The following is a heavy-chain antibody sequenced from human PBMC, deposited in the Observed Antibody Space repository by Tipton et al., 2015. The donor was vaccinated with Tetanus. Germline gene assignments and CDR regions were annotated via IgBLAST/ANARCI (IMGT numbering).Heavy chain of an antibody. CDR2: IPFDGRNE. Sequence: SLRLSCAASGFTFSSYNMNWVRQAPGKGLEWVAVIPFDGRNERYADSVKGRFIISRDNSKNTLYLQMNSLRPEDTAVYYCAKEFQRARIRFFDSWGQGSQVTASS. D-gene: IGHD2-15*01. J-gene: IGHJ4*02. CDR3: AKEFQRARIRFFDS. V-gene: IGHV3-30*18. CDR1: GFTFSSYN.